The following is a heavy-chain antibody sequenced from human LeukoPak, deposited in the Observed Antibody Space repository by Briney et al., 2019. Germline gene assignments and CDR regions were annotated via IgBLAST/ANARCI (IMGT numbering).Heavy chain of an antibody. CDR1: GFTFSSYA. CDR2: ISGSGGST. CDR3: AKGRYYGSSVDY. J-gene: IGHJ4*02. Sequence: GGPLRLSCAASGFTFSSYAMSWVRQAPGKGLEWVSAISGSGGSTYYADSVKGRFTISRDNSKNTLYLQMNSLRAEATAVYYCAKGRYYGSSVDYWGQGTLVTVSS. D-gene: IGHD3-10*01. V-gene: IGHV3-23*01.